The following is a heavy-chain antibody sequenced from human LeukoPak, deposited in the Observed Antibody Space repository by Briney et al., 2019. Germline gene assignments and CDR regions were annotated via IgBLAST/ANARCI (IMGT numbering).Heavy chain of an antibody. CDR3: ARCASTSCYNFDY. V-gene: IGHV4-61*09. D-gene: IGHD2-2*02. CDR1: GGSINSGSFY. CDR2: VYTTGTT. J-gene: IGHJ4*02. Sequence: SETLSLTCTVSGGSINSGSFYWNWIRQSAGKGLEWIGHVYTTGTTNCNPSLRSRVTISLDTSKNQFSLNLNSVTAADTAVYYCARCASTSCYNFDYWGQGTLLTVSS.